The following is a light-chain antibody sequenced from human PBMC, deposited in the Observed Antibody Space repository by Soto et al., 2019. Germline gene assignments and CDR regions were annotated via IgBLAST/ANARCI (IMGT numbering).Light chain of an antibody. J-gene: IGLJ1*01. Sequence: QLVLTQSPSASASLGASVKLTCTLSSGRSTYTIAWHQQQPEKGPRFLMKLNSDGSHSRGDGIPDRFSGSSSGAERYLTISSLQSEDEADYYCQTWVTGIHVFGTGTKLTVL. CDR2: LNSDGSH. CDR1: SGRSTYT. V-gene: IGLV4-69*01. CDR3: QTWVTGIHV.